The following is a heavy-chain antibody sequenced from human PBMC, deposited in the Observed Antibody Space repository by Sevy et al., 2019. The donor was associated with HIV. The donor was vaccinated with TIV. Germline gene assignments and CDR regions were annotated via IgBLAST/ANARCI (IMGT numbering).Heavy chain of an antibody. CDR1: GFAFSSYT. J-gene: IGHJ3*02. CDR2: ISYYESIE. CDR3: AREGNYGDAGDAFDI. V-gene: IGHV3-30*14. D-gene: IGHD4-17*01. Sequence: GGSLRLSCAASGFAFSSYTVHWVRQAPDKGLEWVALISYYESIEYYADSVRGRFTISLDTSESTLYLQMSSLRAEDTAVYYCAREGNYGDAGDAFDIWGQGTLVTVSS.